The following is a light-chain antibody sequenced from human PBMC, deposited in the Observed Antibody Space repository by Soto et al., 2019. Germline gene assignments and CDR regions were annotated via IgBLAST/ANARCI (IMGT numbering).Light chain of an antibody. Sequence: QSVLTQPPSASGTPGQRVTISCSGSSSNIGSNTVNWYQQLPGTAPKLLIYSNNQRPSGVPDRFSGSKSGTSASLAISGLQSEDEADYYCQQYNNWPLFGQGTK. V-gene: IGLV1-44*01. CDR3: QQYNNWPL. CDR1: SSNIGSNT. CDR2: SNN. J-gene: IGLJ3*02.